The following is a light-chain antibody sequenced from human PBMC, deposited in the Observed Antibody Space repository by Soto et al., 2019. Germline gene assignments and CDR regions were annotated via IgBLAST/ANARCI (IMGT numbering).Light chain of an antibody. CDR3: QQGYNTPLN. V-gene: IGKV1-39*01. CDR1: QSISTY. CDR2: SAS. J-gene: IGKJ4*01. Sequence: DIQMTQSPSSLSASVGDRVTITCRASQSISTYLNWYQQKPGKAPKLLIYSASSLQSGVPSRFSGSGSGTDFTLTISSLQPEDFASYFGQQGYNTPLNFGGGTKVEIK.